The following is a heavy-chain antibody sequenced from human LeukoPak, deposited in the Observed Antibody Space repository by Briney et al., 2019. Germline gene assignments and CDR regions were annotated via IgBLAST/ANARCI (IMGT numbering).Heavy chain of an antibody. V-gene: IGHV4-4*07. CDR3: ASSYCSSTSCSPYYYYGMDV. CDR2: IYTSGST. CDR1: GGTISSYY. D-gene: IGHD2-2*01. Sequence: SETLSLTCTASGGTISSYYWSWIRQPAGKGLEWIGRIYTSGSTNYNPSLKSRVTMSVDTSKNQFSLKLSSVTAADTAVYYCASSYCSSTSCSPYYYYGMDVWGQGTTVTVSS. J-gene: IGHJ6*02.